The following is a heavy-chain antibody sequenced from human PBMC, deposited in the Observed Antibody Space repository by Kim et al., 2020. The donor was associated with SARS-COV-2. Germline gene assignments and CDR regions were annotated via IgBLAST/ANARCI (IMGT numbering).Heavy chain of an antibody. D-gene: IGHD4-17*01. J-gene: IGHJ4*02. CDR2: IWYDGSNK. V-gene: IGHV3-33*06. CDR1: GFIFRNYG. CDR3: AKAPADGDYYY. Sequence: GGSLRLSCAASGFIFRNYGMHWVRQAPGKGLEWVAVIWYDGSNKYYADSVKGRFTISRDNSKNTLYLQMNSLRAEDTAVYYCAKAPADGDYYYWGQVTLGTPSS.